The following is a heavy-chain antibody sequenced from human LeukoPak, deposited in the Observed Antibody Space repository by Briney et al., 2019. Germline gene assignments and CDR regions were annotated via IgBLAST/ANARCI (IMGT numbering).Heavy chain of an antibody. D-gene: IGHD6-19*01. CDR1: GFTFNAYG. Sequence: GGSLRLSCAASGFTFNAYGFHGGRQAPGKGLEGEAVMRKDGSDVYYADSVKGRFTISRDNSENTLYLQMNSLRAEDTAVYYCARRYITGWHFDYWGQGTLVTVSS. V-gene: IGHV3-33*01. CDR3: ARRYITGWHFDY. CDR2: MRKDGSDV. J-gene: IGHJ4*02.